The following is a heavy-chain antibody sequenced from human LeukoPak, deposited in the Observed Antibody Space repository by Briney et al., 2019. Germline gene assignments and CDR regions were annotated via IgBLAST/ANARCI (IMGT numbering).Heavy chain of an antibody. CDR3: VRSGEPPHFDY. CDR2: ISSNGGST. Sequence: GGSLRLSCSASGFTFSSYAMYWVRQAPGKGLEYVSAISSNGGSTYYADSVKGRFTISRDNSKNTLYLQMSSLRAEDTAVYYCVRSGEPPHFDYWGQGTLVTVSS. CDR1: GFTFSSYA. V-gene: IGHV3-64D*09. J-gene: IGHJ4*02. D-gene: IGHD3-3*01.